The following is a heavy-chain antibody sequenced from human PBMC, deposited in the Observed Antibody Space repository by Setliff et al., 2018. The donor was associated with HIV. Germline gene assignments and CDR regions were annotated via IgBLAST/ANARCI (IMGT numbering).Heavy chain of an antibody. CDR3: ARSKRNTLWWFFEY. V-gene: IGHV3-30*04. CDR2: ISYDGNDK. CDR1: GFIFDSYT. D-gene: IGHD2-21*01. J-gene: IGHJ4*02. Sequence: GGSLRLSCAASGFIFDSYTLHWIRQTPGKGLEWVAVISYDGNDKYYGDSVKGRFTVSRDNSNSTLYLQMSSLRAEDTAVYYCARSKRNTLWWFFEYWGQGTQVTVSS.